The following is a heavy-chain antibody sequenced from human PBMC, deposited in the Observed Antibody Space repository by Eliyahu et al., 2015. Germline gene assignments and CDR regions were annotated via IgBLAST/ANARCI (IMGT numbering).Heavy chain of an antibody. CDR1: GGXFTDYY. V-gene: IGHV4-34*01. D-gene: IGHD3-10*01. J-gene: IGHJ4*02. CDR2: XSHRGST. Sequence: QVQLQQWGAGLLTPSETXSLTCAVYGGXFTDYYXSXXRQPPGKGLEWXGXXSHRGSTNYRPXLKSRVTISLDPSRNQFSLRLTSVTAADTAVYYCARYYFGSGSSPDHWGQGTLVTVSS. CDR3: ARYYFGSGSSPDH.